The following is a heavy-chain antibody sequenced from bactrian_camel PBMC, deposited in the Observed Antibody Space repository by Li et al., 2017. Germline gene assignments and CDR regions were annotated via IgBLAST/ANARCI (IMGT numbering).Heavy chain of an antibody. CDR1: GFAFTSYA. Sequence: QLVESGGALVQPGGSLRLSCAATGFAFTSYAMSWVRQAPGKGLEWVSTINDGGSSAYYADSVKGRFTISRDNAKNTLYLQLNSAKTEDTAMYYCAKSIGSKSIGTVGQALIAYNYWGQGTQVTVS. J-gene: IGHJ4*01. D-gene: IGHD1*01. CDR3: AKSIGSKSIGTVGQALIAYNY. V-gene: IGHV3S31*01. CDR2: INDGGSSA.